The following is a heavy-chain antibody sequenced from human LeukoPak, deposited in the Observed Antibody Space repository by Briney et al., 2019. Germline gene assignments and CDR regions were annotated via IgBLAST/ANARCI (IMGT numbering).Heavy chain of an antibody. D-gene: IGHD6-6*01. Sequence: GGSLRLSCAASGFTFSSYGMHWVRQAPGKGLEWVAVIWYDGSNKYYADSVKGRFTISRDNSKNTLYLQMNSLRAEDTAVYYCARSWYSISSGLYGMDVWGQGTTVTVPS. CDR2: IWYDGSNK. CDR3: ARSWYSISSGLYGMDV. J-gene: IGHJ6*02. CDR1: GFTFSSYG. V-gene: IGHV3-33*01.